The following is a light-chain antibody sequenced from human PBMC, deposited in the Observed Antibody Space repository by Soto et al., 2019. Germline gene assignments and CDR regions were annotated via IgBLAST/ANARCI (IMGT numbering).Light chain of an antibody. CDR1: SSDVGSYNL. Sequence: QSALTQPASASGSPGQSITISCTGTSSDVGSYNLVSWYQQHPGKAPKLMIYEDTKRPSGVSNRFSGSKSGNTASLTISGIQAEDEADYYCCSYAGSSTFVVFGGGTKLTVL. CDR3: CSYAGSSTFVV. V-gene: IGLV2-23*02. CDR2: EDT. J-gene: IGLJ2*01.